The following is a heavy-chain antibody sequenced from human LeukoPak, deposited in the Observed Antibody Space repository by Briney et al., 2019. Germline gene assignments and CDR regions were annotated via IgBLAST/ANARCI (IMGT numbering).Heavy chain of an antibody. V-gene: IGHV4-59*01. Sequence: SETLSLTCTVSGGSISSYYWSWIRQPPGKGLEWIGYIYYSGSTNYNPSLKSRVTISVDTSKNQFSLKLSSVTAADTAVYYCARMEALDSYGRFDCWGQGTLVTVSS. D-gene: IGHD5-18*01. CDR1: GGSISSYY. J-gene: IGHJ4*02. CDR3: ARMEALDSYGRFDC. CDR2: IYYSGST.